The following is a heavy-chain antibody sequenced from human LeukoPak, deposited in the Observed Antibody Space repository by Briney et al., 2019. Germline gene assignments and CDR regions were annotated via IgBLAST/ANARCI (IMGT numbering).Heavy chain of an antibody. CDR3: AGDSSGYSDWFDP. D-gene: IGHD3-22*01. J-gene: IGHJ5*02. CDR2: IYHSGST. Sequence: PSGTLSLTCAVSGGSISSSNWWSWVRQPPGKGLEWIGEIYHSGSTSYNPSLKSRVTISVDKSKNQFSLKLSSVTAADTAVYYCAGDSSGYSDWFDPWGQGTLVTVSS. CDR1: GGSISSSNW. V-gene: IGHV4-4*02.